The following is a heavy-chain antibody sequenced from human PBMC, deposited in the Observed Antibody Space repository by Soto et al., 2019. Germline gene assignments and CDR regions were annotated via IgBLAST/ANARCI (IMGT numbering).Heavy chain of an antibody. CDR1: GYTFTSYA. CDR2: INPYNGNT. D-gene: IGHD5-18*01. J-gene: IGHJ4*02. CDR3: ARDTAMALPDA. Sequence: QVQLVQTGTEVKKPGASVKVSCKASGYTFTSYAISWVRQAPGQGLEWMGWINPYNGNTNYAQKLQGRVTMTTDTSTSTAHMELRSLRSDDTAVDYCARDTAMALPDAWGQGTLVTVSS. V-gene: IGHV1-18*01.